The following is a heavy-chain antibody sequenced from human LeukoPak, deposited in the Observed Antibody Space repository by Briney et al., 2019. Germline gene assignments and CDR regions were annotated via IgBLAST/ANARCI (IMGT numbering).Heavy chain of an antibody. CDR3: ALPRPYYILTGPYGRNWFDP. Sequence: SVNVSCKASAGTFSSYAISWARHAPGQGLEWMGGTIPILGTANYAQTLQGRVTITADQSPSTACSELSTLRSETTAVYYCALPRPYYILTGPYGRNWFDPWGQGTLVTVSS. V-gene: IGHV1-69*13. J-gene: IGHJ5*02. D-gene: IGHD3-9*01. CDR1: AGTFSSYA. CDR2: TIPILGTA.